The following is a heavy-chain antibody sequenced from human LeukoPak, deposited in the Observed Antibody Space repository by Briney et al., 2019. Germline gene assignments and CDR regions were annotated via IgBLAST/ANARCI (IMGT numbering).Heavy chain of an antibody. V-gene: IGHV1-3*01. D-gene: IGHD1-26*01. J-gene: IGHJ5*01. Sequence: ASVKGSCKASGYTFTSYAMHWVRQAPGQRLEWMGWINAGNGNTKYSQKFQGRVTITRDTSASPAYMELSSLRSEDTAVCYCARDRSGSYWFDYWGQGTLVTVSS. CDR1: GYTFTSYA. CDR2: INAGNGNT. CDR3: ARDRSGSYWFDY.